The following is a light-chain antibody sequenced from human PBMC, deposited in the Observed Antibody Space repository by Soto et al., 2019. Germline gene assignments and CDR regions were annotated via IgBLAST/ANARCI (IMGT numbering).Light chain of an antibody. Sequence: QSVLTQPPSASGTPGQRVTISCSGSSPNIGINTVNWYQQLPGTAPKLLIYGNSQRPSGVPDRFSGSKSGTSASLAISVLQSEDAAYYYCAAWDDGLNGWVFGGGTKLTVL. CDR3: AAWDDGLNGWV. CDR1: SPNIGINT. CDR2: GNS. V-gene: IGLV1-44*01. J-gene: IGLJ3*02.